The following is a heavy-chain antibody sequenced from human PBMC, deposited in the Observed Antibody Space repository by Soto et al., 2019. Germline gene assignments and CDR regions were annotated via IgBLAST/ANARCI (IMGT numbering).Heavy chain of an antibody. CDR1: GVSMSGYY. V-gene: IGHV4-59*01. Sequence: SETLSLTCTVSGVSMSGYYWSWIRQTPGKGLQWIGYVYYTGTTNYNPSLRGRVTVSLDTSKNQFSLRLTSVTAADTAVYYCARGLPQLGRFDFWGQGTLVTVSS. CDR2: VYYTGTT. CDR3: ARGLPQLGRFDF. D-gene: IGHD1-1*01. J-gene: IGHJ5*01.